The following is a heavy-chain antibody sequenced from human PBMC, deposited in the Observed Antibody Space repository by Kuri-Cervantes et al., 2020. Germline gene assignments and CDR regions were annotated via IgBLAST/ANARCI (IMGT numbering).Heavy chain of an antibody. CDR3: AKDDCGDYVGIDFDY. D-gene: IGHD4-17*01. V-gene: IGHV3-23*01. J-gene: IGHJ4*02. CDR2: ISGSGGST. Sequence: GESLKISCAASGFTFSSYAMSWVRQAPGKGLEWVSAISGSGGSTYYADSVKGRFTISRDNSKNTLYLQMNSLRAEDTAVYYCAKDDCGDYVGIDFDYWGQGTLVTVSS. CDR1: GFTFSSYA.